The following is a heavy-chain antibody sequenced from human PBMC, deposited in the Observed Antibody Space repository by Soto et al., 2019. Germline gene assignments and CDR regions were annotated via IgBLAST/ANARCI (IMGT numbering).Heavy chain of an antibody. CDR3: ADMRGQWLPRA. D-gene: IGHD6-19*01. J-gene: IGHJ5*02. V-gene: IGHV4-39*01. CDR1: GGSISGSDYY. CDR2: IYRTGTT. Sequence: QLQLQESGPGLVEPSETLSLTCTVSGGSISGSDYYWAWIRQPPGKGLEWLGTIYRTGTTYYNPSLKSRVTLSVDTSKNQFSLNLNSVSAADTAVYFCADMRGQWLPRAWGQGTLVTVFS.